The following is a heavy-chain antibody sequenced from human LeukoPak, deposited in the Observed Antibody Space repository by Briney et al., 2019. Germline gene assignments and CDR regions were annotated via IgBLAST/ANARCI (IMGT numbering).Heavy chain of an antibody. D-gene: IGHD2-15*01. CDR2: IIPILGIA. CDR3: ARFGDCSGGSCYGMDV. J-gene: IGHJ6*02. V-gene: IGHV1-69*04. CDR1: GGTFSSYA. Sequence: SVKVSCKASGGTFSSYAISWVRQAPGQGLEWMGRIIPILGIANYAQKFQGRVTITADKSTSTAYMELSSLRSEDTAVYYCARFGDCSGGSCYGMDVWGQGTTVTVSS.